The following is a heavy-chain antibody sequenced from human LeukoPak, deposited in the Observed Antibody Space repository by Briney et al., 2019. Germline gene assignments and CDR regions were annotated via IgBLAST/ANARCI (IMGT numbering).Heavy chain of an antibody. V-gene: IGHV3-9*01. CDR3: AKATRGYSYGTIDY. CDR2: ISWNSGSI. J-gene: IGHJ4*02. CDR1: GFTFDDYA. D-gene: IGHD5-18*01. Sequence: GGSLRLSCAASGFTFDDYAMHWVRQAPGKGLEWVSGISWNSGSIGYADSVKGRFTISRDNSKNTLYLQMNSLRAEDTAVYYCAKATRGYSYGTIDYWGQGTLVTVSS.